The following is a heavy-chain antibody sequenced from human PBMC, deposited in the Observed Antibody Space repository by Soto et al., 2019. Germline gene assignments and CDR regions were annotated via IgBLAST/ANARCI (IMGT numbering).Heavy chain of an antibody. Sequence: EVQLVESGGGLVQPGRSLRLSCAASGFTFDDYAMHWVRQAPGKGLEWVSGISWNSGSIGYADSVKGRFTISRDNAKNSLELQMNRLRADDTALDYCAKGLYSPRDAFDIWGQGTMVTVSS. CDR3: AKGLYSPRDAFDI. CDR1: GFTFDDYA. V-gene: IGHV3-9*01. CDR2: ISWNSGSI. D-gene: IGHD2-15*01. J-gene: IGHJ3*02.